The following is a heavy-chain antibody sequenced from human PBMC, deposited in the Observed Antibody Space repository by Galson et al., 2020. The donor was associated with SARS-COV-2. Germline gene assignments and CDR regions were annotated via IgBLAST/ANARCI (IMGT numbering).Heavy chain of an antibody. V-gene: IGHV4-4*02. J-gene: IGHJ2*01. CDR1: GASISSGDW. D-gene: IGHD6-25*01. Sequence: SETLSLTCAVSGASISSGDWWCWVRQPPGKGLEWIGEISHSGSPNKNPSLKSRVTISMDTSTNQFSLRLNSVTAADTAVYYCVRNRGDSWYYDVWGRGTLVTVS. CDR2: ISHSGSP. CDR3: VRNRGDSWYYDV.